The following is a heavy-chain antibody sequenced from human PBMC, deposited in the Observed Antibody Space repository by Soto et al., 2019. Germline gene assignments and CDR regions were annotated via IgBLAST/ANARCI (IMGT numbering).Heavy chain of an antibody. CDR3: AKVGSYSSSWYYFDY. CDR1: GFTFSSYA. D-gene: IGHD6-13*01. CDR2: ISGSGGST. Sequence: PGGSLRLSCAASGFTFSSYAMSWVRQAPGKGLEWVSAISGSGGSTYYADSVKGRFAISRDNSKNTLYLQMNSLRAEDTAVYYCAKVGSYSSSWYYFDYWGQGTLVTVSS. J-gene: IGHJ4*02. V-gene: IGHV3-23*01.